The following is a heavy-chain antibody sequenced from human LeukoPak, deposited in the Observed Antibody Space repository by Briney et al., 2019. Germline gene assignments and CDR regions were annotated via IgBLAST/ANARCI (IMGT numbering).Heavy chain of an antibody. CDR3: ASSIVVVPAAMDYYYMDV. CDR2: ISYSGST. Sequence: SETLSLTCAVSGGSISSTSYYWTWIRQPPGKGLEWIGSISYSGSTYYNPSLKSRVTISVDTSKNQFSLKLTSVTAADTAVYYCASSIVVVPAAMDYYYMDVWGKGTTVTVSS. V-gene: IGHV4-39*01. CDR1: GGSISSTSYY. J-gene: IGHJ6*03. D-gene: IGHD2-2*01.